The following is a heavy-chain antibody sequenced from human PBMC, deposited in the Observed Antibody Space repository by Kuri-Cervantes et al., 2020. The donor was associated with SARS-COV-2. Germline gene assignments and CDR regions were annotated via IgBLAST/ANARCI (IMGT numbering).Heavy chain of an antibody. J-gene: IGHJ6*02. V-gene: IGHV3-48*01. CDR3: ASRSYQLLAYYYYGMDV. Sequence: ETLSLTCAASGFTFSSYSMNWVRQAPGKGLEWVSYISSSSSTIYYADSVKGRFTISRDNAKNSLYLQMNSLRAEDTAVYYCASRSYQLLAYYYYGMDVWGQGTTVTVS. D-gene: IGHD2-2*01. CDR1: GFTFSSYS. CDR2: ISSSSSTI.